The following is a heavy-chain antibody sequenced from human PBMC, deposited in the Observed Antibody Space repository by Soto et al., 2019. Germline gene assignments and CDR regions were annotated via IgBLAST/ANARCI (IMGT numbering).Heavy chain of an antibody. Sequence: NPSETLSLTCTVSGGSISSGGYYWSWIRQHPGKGLEWIGYIYYSGSTYYNPSLKSRVTISVDTSKNQFSLKLSSVTAADTAVYYCARVKTAMADGERWFDPWGQGTMVTVSS. CDR1: GGSISSGGYY. D-gene: IGHD5-18*01. V-gene: IGHV4-31*03. CDR2: IYYSGST. J-gene: IGHJ5*02. CDR3: ARVKTAMADGERWFDP.